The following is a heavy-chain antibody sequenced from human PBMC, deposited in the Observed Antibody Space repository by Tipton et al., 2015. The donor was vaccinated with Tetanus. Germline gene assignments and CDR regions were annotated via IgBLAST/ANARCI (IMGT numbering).Heavy chain of an antibody. CDR2: IYYSGST. J-gene: IGHJ4*02. D-gene: IGHD6-13*01. CDR3: ARLYSYSSSL. Sequence: TLSLTCTVSGGSISSSSYYWGWIRQPPGKGLEWIGSIYYSGSTYYNPSLKSRVTISVDTSKNQFSLKLSSVAAADTAVYYCARLYSYSSSLWGQGTLVTVSS. CDR1: GGSISSSSYY. V-gene: IGHV4-39*01.